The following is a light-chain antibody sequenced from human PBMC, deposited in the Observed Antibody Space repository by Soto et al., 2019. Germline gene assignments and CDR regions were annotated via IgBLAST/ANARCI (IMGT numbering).Light chain of an antibody. Sequence: EVVMTQSPATLSVSPGERATLSCSASQSVTSNYLAWYQQKPGQAPRLLIYGVSSRATGVPDRFSGSGSGADFTLTISRLEPEDFAVYYCQQYGSSPITFGQGTRLEIK. J-gene: IGKJ5*01. CDR1: QSVTSNY. V-gene: IGKV3-20*01. CDR2: GVS. CDR3: QQYGSSPIT.